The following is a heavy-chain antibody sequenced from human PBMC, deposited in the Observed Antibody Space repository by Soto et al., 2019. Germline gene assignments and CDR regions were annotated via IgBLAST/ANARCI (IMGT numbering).Heavy chain of an antibody. D-gene: IGHD6-6*01. CDR3: ARSSIAPRLFMYPFDY. J-gene: IGHJ4*02. CDR1: GGSITSSRYY. Sequence: PSESLSLTCTVSGGSITSSRYYWGWIRQPPGKGLECIANIYYDGSTYYNPSLKSRVTISVDTSKNQFSLRLSSVTAADTAVYYCARSSIAPRLFMYPFDYWGQGTLVTVSS. V-gene: IGHV4-39*01. CDR2: IYYDGST.